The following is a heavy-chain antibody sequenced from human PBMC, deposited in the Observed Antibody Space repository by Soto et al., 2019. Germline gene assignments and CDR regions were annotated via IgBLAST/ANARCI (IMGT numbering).Heavy chain of an antibody. CDR3: ARDMSGYDFWSGYYDY. CDR2: ISAYNGNT. D-gene: IGHD3-3*01. Sequence: ASVKVSCKASGYTFTSYGISWVRQAPGQGLEWMGWISAYNGNTNYAQKLQGRVTMTTDTSTSTAYMELRSLRSDDTAVYYCARDMSGYDFWSGYYDYWGQGTLVTAPQ. V-gene: IGHV1-18*01. J-gene: IGHJ4*02. CDR1: GYTFTSYG.